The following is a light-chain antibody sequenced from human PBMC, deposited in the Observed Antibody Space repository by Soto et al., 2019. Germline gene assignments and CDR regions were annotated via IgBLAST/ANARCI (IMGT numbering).Light chain of an antibody. V-gene: IGKV1-39*01. J-gene: IGKJ5*01. CDR1: QNINSY. CDR2: ATS. Sequence: DILVPHSTSSLSATVRPRVTITCRASQNINSYLNWYQHKPGNAPKLLIYATSTLQSGVPSRFSGSGSGTDFTLTISSLHLEDFAPYYCQQNDTTSPITFAQGTRLEI. CDR3: QQNDTTSPIT.